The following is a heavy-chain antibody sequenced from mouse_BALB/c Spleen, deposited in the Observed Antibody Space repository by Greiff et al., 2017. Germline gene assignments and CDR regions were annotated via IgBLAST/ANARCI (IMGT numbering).Heavy chain of an antibody. CDR1: GYTFTSYW. J-gene: IGHJ3*01. V-gene: IGHV1S81*02. CDR3: ARVQYGNSGAY. Sequence: QVQLKQPGAELVKPGASVKLSCKASGYTFTSYWMHWVKQRPGQGLEWIGEINPSNGRTNYNEKFKSKATLTVDKSSSTAYMQLSSLTSEDSAVYYCARVQYGNSGAYWGQGTLVTVSA. D-gene: IGHD2-10*02. CDR2: INPSNGRT.